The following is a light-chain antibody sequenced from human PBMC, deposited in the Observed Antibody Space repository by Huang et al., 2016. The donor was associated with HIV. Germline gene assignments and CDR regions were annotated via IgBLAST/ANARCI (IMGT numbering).Light chain of an antibody. CDR1: KGIISY. CDR3: QQLNTYPVT. Sequence: IQLTQSPSSLSASIGDRVTITRRDSKGIISYLPWYQQKPGKSPKSLIYAASTMQSGVPSGFRGSGSGTDFTLIISSLQPEDFATYYCQQLNTYPVTFGGGTKVEIK. CDR2: AAS. V-gene: IGKV1-9*01. J-gene: IGKJ4*02.